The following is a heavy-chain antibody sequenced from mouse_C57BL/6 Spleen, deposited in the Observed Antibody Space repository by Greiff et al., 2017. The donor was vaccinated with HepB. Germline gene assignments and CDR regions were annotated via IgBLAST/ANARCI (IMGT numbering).Heavy chain of an antibody. Sequence: VQLQQSGAELVMPGASVKLSCKASGYTFTSYWMHWVKQRPGQGLEWIGEIDPSDSYTNYNQKFKGKSTLTVDKSSSTAYMQLSSLTSEDSAVYYCARSTVVGMDYWGQGTSVTVSS. V-gene: IGHV1-69*01. J-gene: IGHJ4*01. D-gene: IGHD1-1*01. CDR1: GYTFTSYW. CDR3: ARSTVVGMDY. CDR2: IDPSDSYT.